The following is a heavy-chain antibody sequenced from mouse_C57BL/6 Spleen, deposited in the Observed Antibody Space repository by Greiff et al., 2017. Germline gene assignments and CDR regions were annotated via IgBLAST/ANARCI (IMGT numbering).Heavy chain of an antibody. CDR1: GFTFSSYG. D-gene: IGHD2-2*01. V-gene: IGHV5-6*01. CDR3: AREEARVTTYYFDY. CDR2: ISSGGGYT. Sequence: EVKLQESGGDLVKPGGSLKLSCAASGFTFSSYGMSWVRQTPDKRLEWVATISSGGGYTYYPDSVKGRFTISRDNAKNTLYLQMSSLKSEDTAMYYCAREEARVTTYYFDYWGQGTTLTVSS. J-gene: IGHJ2*01.